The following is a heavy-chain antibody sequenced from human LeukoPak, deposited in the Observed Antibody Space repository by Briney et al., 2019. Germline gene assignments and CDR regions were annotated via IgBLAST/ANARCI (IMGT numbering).Heavy chain of an antibody. D-gene: IGHD1-26*01. CDR1: GYTFTSYD. Sequence: ASVKVSCKASGYTFTSYDINWVRQATGQGLEWMGWMNPNSGNTGYAQKFQGRVTMTTDTSTSTAYMELRSLRSDDTAVYYCARPRIVGNYFDYWGQGTLVTVSS. CDR2: MNPNSGNT. CDR3: ARPRIVGNYFDY. V-gene: IGHV1-8*01. J-gene: IGHJ4*02.